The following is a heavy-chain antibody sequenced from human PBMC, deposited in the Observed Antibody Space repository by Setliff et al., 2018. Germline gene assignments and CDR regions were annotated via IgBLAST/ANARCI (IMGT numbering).Heavy chain of an antibody. CDR3: TTGQFCFNGVCYPSLYHYMDV. D-gene: IGHD2-8*01. V-gene: IGHV3-15*05. Sequence: GGSLRLSCVASGLTFNNAWMSWVRQSPGKGLEWVGLIKTKGDGGTRDYAAPVEGRFTISRDDSKNTVYLQINSLKIEDSGVYYCTTGQFCFNGVCYPSLYHYMDVWGKGTTVTVSS. CDR1: GLTFNNAW. CDR2: IKTKGDGGTR. J-gene: IGHJ6*03.